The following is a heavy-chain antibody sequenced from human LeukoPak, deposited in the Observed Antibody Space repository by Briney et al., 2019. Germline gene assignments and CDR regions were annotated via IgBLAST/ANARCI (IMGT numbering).Heavy chain of an antibody. J-gene: IGHJ4*02. D-gene: IGHD1-7*01. Sequence: PGGSLRLSCAASGFTFSDYYMSWIRQAPGKGLEWVSYISSSGSTIYYADSVKGRFTISRDNAKNSLYLQMNSLRAEDTAVYYCARAALQNWNYVNYWGQGTLVTVSS. V-gene: IGHV3-11*01. CDR2: ISSSGSTI. CDR3: ARAALQNWNYVNY. CDR1: GFTFSDYY.